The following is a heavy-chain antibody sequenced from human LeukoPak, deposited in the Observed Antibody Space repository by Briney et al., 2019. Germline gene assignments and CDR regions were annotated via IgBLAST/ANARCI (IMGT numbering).Heavy chain of an antibody. V-gene: IGHV4-39*01. CDR3: ARGRVSSSSWSSTYYYYFYMDV. Sequence: SHSLSLTCTVSGRSISSSSSYWGWIRQPPGKGLEWVGSISYSGSTYYHPSLKSRATISVDTSKNQFSLKLSSVTAADTAVYFCARGRVSSSSWSSTYYYYFYMDVWGKGTTVTVSS. CDR1: GRSISSSSSY. J-gene: IGHJ6*03. CDR2: ISYSGST. D-gene: IGHD6-13*01.